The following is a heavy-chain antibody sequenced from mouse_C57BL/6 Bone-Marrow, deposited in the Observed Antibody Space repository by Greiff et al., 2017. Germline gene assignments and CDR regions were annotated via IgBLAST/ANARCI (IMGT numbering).Heavy chain of an antibody. J-gene: IGHJ2*01. CDR3: AKKSPYDYFFDD. CDR2: IWRGGST. D-gene: IGHD2-4*01. Sequence: VQLVESGPGLVQPSQSLSITCTVSGFSLTSYGVHWVRQSPGKGLEWLGVIWRGGSTDYNAAFMSRLSITKDNSTSQVFFKMISLQADDTSISYCAKKSPYDYFFDDWGQGTTLTVSS. CDR1: GFSLTSYG. V-gene: IGHV2-5*01.